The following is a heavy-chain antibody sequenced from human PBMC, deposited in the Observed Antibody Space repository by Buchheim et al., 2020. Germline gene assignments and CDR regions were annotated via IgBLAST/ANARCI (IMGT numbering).Heavy chain of an antibody. CDR2: IIHSGRT. CDR1: DGSLSGYH. V-gene: IGHV4-34*01. J-gene: IGHJ6*02. Sequence: QVQLQQWGAGLLKPSGTLSLTCAVYDGSLSGYHWNWIRQPPGKGLEWIGEIIHSGRTNYNPSLKSRVTISVETSKNQFSLKLSSVTAADTAVYYCARGVGSGYYHYNNDMDVWGQGTT. D-gene: IGHD3-22*01. CDR3: ARGVGSGYYHYNNDMDV.